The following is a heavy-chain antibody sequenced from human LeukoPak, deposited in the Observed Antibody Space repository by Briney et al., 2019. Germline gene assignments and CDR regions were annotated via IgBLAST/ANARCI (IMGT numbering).Heavy chain of an antibody. Sequence: PGRSLRLSCAASGFTFSSYGMHWVRQAPGKGLGWVAVISFDGSNKYYADSVKGRFTISRDNSKNTLYLQMNSLRAEDTAVYYCAKDRLVMQWLAYYFDYWGQGTLVTVSS. CDR2: ISFDGSNK. CDR1: GFTFSSYG. V-gene: IGHV3-30*18. J-gene: IGHJ4*02. D-gene: IGHD6-19*01. CDR3: AKDRLVMQWLAYYFDY.